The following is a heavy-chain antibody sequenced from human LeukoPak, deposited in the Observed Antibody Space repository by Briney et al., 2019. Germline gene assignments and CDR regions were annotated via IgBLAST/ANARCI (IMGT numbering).Heavy chain of an antibody. V-gene: IGHV5-51*01. J-gene: IGHJ4*02. CDR2: IYPGDSDT. D-gene: IGHD2-2*03. CDR3: ARHGYCSSTSCNSPFAY. CDR1: GYSFTSYW. Sequence: GESLNISCKGSGYSFTSYWIGWVRPMPGKGLEWMGIIYPGDSDTRYSPSLQGQVTVSADKSISTAYLQWSSLKASDSAMSYCARHGYCSSTSCNSPFAYWGQGNLVTVSS.